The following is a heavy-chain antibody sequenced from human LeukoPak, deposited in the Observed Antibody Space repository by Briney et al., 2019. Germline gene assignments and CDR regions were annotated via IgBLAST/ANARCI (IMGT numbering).Heavy chain of an antibody. V-gene: IGHV3-48*04. Sequence: GGSLRLSCAASGFTFSTYSMRWVRQAPGKGLEWVSYISSSSSAIYYTDSVKGRLTISRDNAKNTLYLQMNSLRVEDTAVYYCARGDGYAQRDWGQGTLVTVPS. J-gene: IGHJ4*02. CDR1: GFTFSTYS. CDR3: ARGDGYAQRD. CDR2: ISSSSSAI. D-gene: IGHD5-12*01.